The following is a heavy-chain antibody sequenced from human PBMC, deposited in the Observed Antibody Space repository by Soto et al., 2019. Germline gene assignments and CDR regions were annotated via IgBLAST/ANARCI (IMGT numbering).Heavy chain of an antibody. Sequence: ASVKVSCKASGYTFSSYDITWVRQAPGQGLEWMGWISPYNSKTNYAQKLQGRVTMTTDTSTTTAYMELRSLKSDDAAVYYCARCRYGSNGYSPAWFATWGQETLVTVSS. CDR1: GYTFSSYD. D-gene: IGHD3-22*01. CDR3: ARCRYGSNGYSPAWFAT. V-gene: IGHV1-18*01. J-gene: IGHJ5*02. CDR2: ISPYNSKT.